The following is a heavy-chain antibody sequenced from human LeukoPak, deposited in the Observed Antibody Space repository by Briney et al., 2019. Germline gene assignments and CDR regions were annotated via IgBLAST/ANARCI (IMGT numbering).Heavy chain of an antibody. J-gene: IGHJ5*02. D-gene: IGHD3-10*01. CDR2: IYYTGST. Sequence: PSETLSLTCSVSGGSISSSYWSWIRQPPGKGLEWIGYIYYTGSTTYNPSLRSRVTISVDTSKNQFSLKLSSVTAADTAVYFCARRILDTSGNYWSFDPWGQGTLVTVSS. CDR3: ARRILDTSGNYWSFDP. CDR1: GGSISSSY. V-gene: IGHV4-59*01.